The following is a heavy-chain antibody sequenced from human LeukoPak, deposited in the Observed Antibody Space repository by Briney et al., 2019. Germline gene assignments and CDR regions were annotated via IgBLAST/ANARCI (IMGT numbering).Heavy chain of an antibody. CDR1: VFTFSNYL. D-gene: IGHD1-1*01. Sequence: GGSLRLSCAASVFTFSNYLMSWVRQAPGKGLEWVANIKQDGREKYYVDSVKGRFTISRDNAKNSLSLQMNSLRAEDTAVYYCARDKTTGDSWFDSWGQGTLVTVSS. CDR3: ARDKTTGDSWFDS. CDR2: IKQDGREK. J-gene: IGHJ5*01. V-gene: IGHV3-7*01.